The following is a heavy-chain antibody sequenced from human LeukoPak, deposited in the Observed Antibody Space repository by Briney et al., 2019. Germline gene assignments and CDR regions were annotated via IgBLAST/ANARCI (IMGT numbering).Heavy chain of an antibody. Sequence: GGSLRLSCAASGLTFSSYGMHWVRQAPGKGLEWVAVISYDGSNKYYADSVKGRFTISRDNSKNTLYLQMNSLRAEDTAVYYCAKDLGYCSSTSCYTGYYYYGMDVWGQGTTVTVSS. CDR3: AKDLGYCSSTSCYTGYYYYGMDV. CDR1: GLTFSSYG. CDR2: ISYDGSNK. J-gene: IGHJ6*02. D-gene: IGHD2-2*02. V-gene: IGHV3-30*18.